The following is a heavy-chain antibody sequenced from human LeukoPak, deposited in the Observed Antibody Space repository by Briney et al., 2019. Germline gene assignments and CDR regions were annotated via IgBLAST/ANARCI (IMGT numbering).Heavy chain of an antibody. D-gene: IGHD6-19*01. CDR3: AKMPVSYSSGWSTFDY. CDR1: GFAFSSYA. J-gene: IGHJ4*02. CDR2: ISGSGGST. V-gene: IGHV3-23*01. Sequence: GGSLRLSCAASGFAFSSYAMSWVRHTPGKGLEWVSSISGSGGSTYYADSVKGRFTISRDNSKNTLYLQMNSLRAEDTAIYYCAKMPVSYSSGWSTFDYWGQGTLVTVSS.